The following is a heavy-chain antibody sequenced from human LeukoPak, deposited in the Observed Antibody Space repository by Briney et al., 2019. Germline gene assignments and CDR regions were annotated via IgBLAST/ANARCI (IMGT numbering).Heavy chain of an antibody. D-gene: IGHD3-10*01. V-gene: IGHV3-20*01. J-gene: IGHJ6*03. CDR2: INWNGGST. CDR3: ARDGSGSAHYYYYMDV. Sequence: GGSLRLSCAASGFTFDDYGMSWVRQAPGKGLEWVSGINWNGGSTGYADSVKGRFTISRDNAKNSLYLQMNSLRAEDTALYHCARDGSGSAHYYYYMDVWGKGTTVTVSS. CDR1: GFTFDDYG.